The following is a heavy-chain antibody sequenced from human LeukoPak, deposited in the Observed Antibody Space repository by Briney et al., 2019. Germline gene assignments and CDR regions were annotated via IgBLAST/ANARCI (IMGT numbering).Heavy chain of an antibody. V-gene: IGHV3-21*01. J-gene: IGHJ4*02. CDR1: GFTFSTYN. Sequence: GGSLRLSCLASGFTFSTYNMHWVRQAPGKGLEWVSTISSTSDTYKYYANSVRGRFTISRDNAKNSLYLQVIGLRAEDTGIYFCARGTTWSPLDFDYWGQGTQVTVSS. CDR3: ARGTTWSPLDFDY. CDR2: ISSTSDTYK. D-gene: IGHD3-3*01.